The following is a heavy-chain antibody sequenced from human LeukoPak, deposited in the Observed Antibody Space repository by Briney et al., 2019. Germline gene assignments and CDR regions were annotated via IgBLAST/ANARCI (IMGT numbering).Heavy chain of an antibody. V-gene: IGHV5-51*01. CDR3: ATKGGYSSGYDAFDI. J-gene: IGHJ3*02. CDR2: IYPGDSDT. CDR1: GYSFTNYW. D-gene: IGHD5-18*01. Sequence: GESLQISCKGSGYSFTNYWIGWVRQMPGKGLEWMGIIYPGDSDTRYSPSFQGQVAISADKSISTAYLQWSSLKASDTALYYCATKGGYSSGYDAFDIWGQGTMVTVSS.